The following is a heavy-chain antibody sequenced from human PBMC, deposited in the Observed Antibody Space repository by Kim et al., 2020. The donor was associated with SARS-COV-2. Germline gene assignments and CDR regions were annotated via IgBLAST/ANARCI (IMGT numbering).Heavy chain of an antibody. J-gene: IGHJ4*02. V-gene: IGHV4-59*01. CDR1: GGSISSYY. CDR2: IYYSGST. Sequence: SETLSLTCTVSGGSISSYYWSWIRQPPGKGLEWIGYIYYSGSTNYNPSLKSRVTISVDTSKNQFSLKLSSVTAADTAVYYCARADTMIVVAVDYCGQGTLVTVSS. D-gene: IGHD3-22*01. CDR3: ARADTMIVVAVDY.